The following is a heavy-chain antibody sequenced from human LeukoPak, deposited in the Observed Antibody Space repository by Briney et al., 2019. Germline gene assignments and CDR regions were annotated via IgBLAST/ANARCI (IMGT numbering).Heavy chain of an antibody. Sequence: PSETLSLTCTVSGGSISSYYWSWIRQPPGKGLQWIGYIYYSGSANYNPFLMSRAAISEDTSKNQVSLKLSSVTAADTAIYYCARGPAWYFNYWGKGTLVTVSS. J-gene: IGHJ4*02. CDR3: ARGPAWYFNY. V-gene: IGHV4-59*01. CDR1: GGSISSYY. CDR2: IYYSGSA.